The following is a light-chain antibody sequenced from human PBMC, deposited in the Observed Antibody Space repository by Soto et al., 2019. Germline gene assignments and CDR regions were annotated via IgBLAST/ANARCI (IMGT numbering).Light chain of an antibody. V-gene: IGLV2-14*01. CDR1: SGDIGAYNY. J-gene: IGLJ1*01. Sequence: QSVLTQPAAVSGSPGQSIAISCIGTSGDIGAYNYVCWYQQHPGKAPKLMIYNVNNRPSGVSDRFSGSKSGNTASLTISGLRAEDEADYYCSSYTISNTHVFGTGTKLTVL. CDR3: SSYTISNTHV. CDR2: NVN.